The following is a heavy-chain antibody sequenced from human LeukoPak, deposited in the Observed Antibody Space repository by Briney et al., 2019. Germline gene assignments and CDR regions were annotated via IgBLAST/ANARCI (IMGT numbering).Heavy chain of an antibody. CDR1: GFSLSTSGVG. Sequence: SGPTLVNPTQTLTLTCTFSGFSLSTSGVGVGWIRQPPGKALEWLALIFWDDDKRYSPSLKSRLTITKDTSKNQVVLTLTNMDPVDTATYYCAHRFVDYVIFDFWGQGTLGTVSS. D-gene: IGHD4-17*01. CDR2: IFWDDDK. V-gene: IGHV2-5*02. CDR3: AHRFVDYVIFDF. J-gene: IGHJ4*02.